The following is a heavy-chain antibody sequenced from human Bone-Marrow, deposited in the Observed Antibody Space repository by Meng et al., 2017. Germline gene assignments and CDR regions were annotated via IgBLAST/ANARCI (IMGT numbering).Heavy chain of an antibody. CDR3: ARDSPSYYDFWSGYYWYAFDI. CDR2: ISAYNGNT. Sequence: ASVKVSCKASGYTFTSYGISWVRQAPGQGLEWMGWISAYNGNTNYAQKLQGRVTMTTDTSTSTAYMELRSLRSDDTAVYYCARDSPSYYDFWSGYYWYAFDIWGQGTMVTVSS. V-gene: IGHV1-18*01. CDR1: GYTFTSYG. J-gene: IGHJ3*02. D-gene: IGHD3-3*01.